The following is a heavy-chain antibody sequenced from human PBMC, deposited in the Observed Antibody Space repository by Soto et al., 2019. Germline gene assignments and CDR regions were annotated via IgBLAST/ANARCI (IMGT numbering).Heavy chain of an antibody. D-gene: IGHD1-26*01. CDR3: ARTHSGSYYSVFNY. Sequence: SETLSLTCVVSNFSISSGYYWGCIRQSPGKGLEWIASIYRSGTTSYNPSFKSRVTISVDPSKNQFSLMLTAVTAADTAVYYCARTHSGSYYSVFNYWGRGSLVTVSS. J-gene: IGHJ4*02. CDR1: NFSISSGYY. CDR2: IYRSGTT. V-gene: IGHV4-38-2*01.